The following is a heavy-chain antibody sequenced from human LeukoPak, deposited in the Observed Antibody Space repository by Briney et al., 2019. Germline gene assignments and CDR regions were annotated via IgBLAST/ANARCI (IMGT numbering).Heavy chain of an antibody. Sequence: PSETLSLTCTVSGGPINNYYWSWLRQPPEKGLEWIGYISYSGSTNYNPSLNSRLTISVDTSKNQFSLKLSPVTAADTGVYYCARFTRIQLWSMNWFDPWGQGTLVTVSS. J-gene: IGHJ5*02. CDR3: ARFTRIQLWSMNWFDP. V-gene: IGHV4-59*12. CDR1: GGPINNYY. CDR2: ISYSGST. D-gene: IGHD5-18*01.